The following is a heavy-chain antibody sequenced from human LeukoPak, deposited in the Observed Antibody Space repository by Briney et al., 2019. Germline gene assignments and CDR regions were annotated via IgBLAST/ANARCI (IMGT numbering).Heavy chain of an antibody. CDR2: ISYDGSNK. D-gene: IGHD3-10*01. Sequence: PGGCLRLSCAASGFTFSSYGMHWVRQAPGKGLEWVAVISYDGSNKYYADSVKGRFTISRDNSKNTLYLQKNSQRAEDTAVYYCARSAYYYGPEPANWFDPWGQGTLVTVSS. CDR1: GFTFSSYG. V-gene: IGHV3-30*03. J-gene: IGHJ5*02. CDR3: ARSAYYYGPEPANWFDP.